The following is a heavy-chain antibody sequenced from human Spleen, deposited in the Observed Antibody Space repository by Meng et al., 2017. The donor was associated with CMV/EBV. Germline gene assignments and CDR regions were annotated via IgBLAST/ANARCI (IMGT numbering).Heavy chain of an antibody. J-gene: IGHJ4*02. CDR2: IYYSGST. V-gene: IGHV4-59*12. CDR3: ARGPRIYYFDY. CDR1: GGSISSYY. Sequence: GSLRLSCTVSGGSISSYYWSWIRQPPGKGLEWIGYIYYSGSTYYNPSLKSRVTISVDTSKNQFSLKLSSVTAADTAIYFCARGPRIYYFDYWGQGTLVTVSS.